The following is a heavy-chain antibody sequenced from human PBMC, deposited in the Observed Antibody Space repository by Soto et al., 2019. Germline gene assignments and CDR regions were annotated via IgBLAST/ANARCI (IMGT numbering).Heavy chain of an antibody. J-gene: IGHJ5*02. CDR1: GGSFSLHY. D-gene: IGHD3-22*01. V-gene: IGHV4-34*01. CDR3: AAGTNFYDRIGSNWFDP. CDR2: IHHSGSI. Sequence: SETLSLACTVYGGSFSLHYWSWIRQPPGRGLEWIGEIHHSGSIKYNPSLKSRVTISENTSTNQFSLNLSSVTAADTAVYYCAAGTNFYDRIGSNWFDPWGRGTLVT.